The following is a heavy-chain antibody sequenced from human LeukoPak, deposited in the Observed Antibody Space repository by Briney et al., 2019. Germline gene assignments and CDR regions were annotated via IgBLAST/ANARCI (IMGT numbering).Heavy chain of an antibody. CDR3: AREASGYYHVFDS. D-gene: IGHD5-12*01. CDR1: GFSLSTYF. J-gene: IGHJ4*02. Sequence: PGGSLRLSCEASGFSLSTYFISWIRQAPGKGLEWVSYITNSGRSTKYADAVKGRFTISRDNTKQSVYLGMTDLRAEDTAVYYCAREASGYYHVFDSWGQGTLVTVSS. V-gene: IGHV3-11*04. CDR2: ITNSGRST.